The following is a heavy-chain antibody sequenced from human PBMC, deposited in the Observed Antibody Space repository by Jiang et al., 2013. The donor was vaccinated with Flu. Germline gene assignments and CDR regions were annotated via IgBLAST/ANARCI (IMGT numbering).Heavy chain of an antibody. Sequence: VSGVSVSSSGYYWNWIRQPAGKRLEWIGRIYPSGSTDYSPSLKSRVTISVDTSKKQFSLKLTSVTAADTAVYYCAREEDGTYSSGWYYFDYWGQGTLVTVSS. J-gene: IGHJ4*02. D-gene: IGHD6-19*01. CDR3: AREEDGTYSSGWYYFDY. CDR1: GVSVSSSGYY. V-gene: IGHV4-61*02. CDR2: IYPSGST.